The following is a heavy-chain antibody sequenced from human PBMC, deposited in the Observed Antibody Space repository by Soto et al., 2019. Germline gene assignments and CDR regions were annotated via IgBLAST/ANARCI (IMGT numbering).Heavy chain of an antibody. J-gene: IGHJ6*02. CDR3: SRSPDSSGYYPRWYYYGMDV. D-gene: IGHD3-22*01. CDR1: GCPIRSSNW. Sequence: PSETLSLTSAVSGCPIRSSNWWRWLRQPPGKGLEWIGEIYHSGSTNYNPSLKSRVTISVDKSKNQFSLKLSSVTAADTAVYYCSRSPDSSGYYPRWYYYGMDVWGQGTTVT. CDR2: IYHSGST. V-gene: IGHV4-4*02.